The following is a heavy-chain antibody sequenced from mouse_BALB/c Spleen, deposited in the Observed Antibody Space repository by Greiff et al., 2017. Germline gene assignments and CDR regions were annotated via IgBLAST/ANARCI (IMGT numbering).Heavy chain of an antibody. CDR1: GFSLTSYG. D-gene: IGHD2-10*02. CDR2: IWAGGST. J-gene: IGHJ1*01. CDR3: ARDGSPAEKYGNWYFDV. Sequence: VKLMESGPGLVAPSQSLSITCTVSGFSLTSYGVHWVRQPPGKGLEWLGVIWAGGSTNYNSALMSRLSISKDNSKSQVFLKMNSLQTDDTAMYYCARDGSPAEKYGNWYFDVWGAGTTVTVSS. V-gene: IGHV2-9*02.